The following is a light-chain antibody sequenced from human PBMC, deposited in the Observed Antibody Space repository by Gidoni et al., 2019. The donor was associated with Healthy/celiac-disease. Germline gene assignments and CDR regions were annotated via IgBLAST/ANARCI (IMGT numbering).Light chain of an antibody. V-gene: IGKV2-28*01. CDR3: MQALQTPRT. CDR2: LGS. CDR1: QSLLHSNGYNY. J-gene: IGKJ1*01. Sequence: DIVMTQSALSLPVTPGEPASISCRSSQSLLHSNGYNYLDWYLQKPGQSPQLLIYLGSNRASGVPDRFSGSGSGTDFTLKISRVEAEDVGVYYCMQALQTPRTFXQXTKVEIK.